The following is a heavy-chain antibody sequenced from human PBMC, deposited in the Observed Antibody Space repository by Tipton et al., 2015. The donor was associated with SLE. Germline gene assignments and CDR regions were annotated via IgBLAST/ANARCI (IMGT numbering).Heavy chain of an antibody. CDR2: IYYGGAT. CDR3: ARDRYCGGGSCFDWYFDL. D-gene: IGHD2-15*01. J-gene: IGHJ2*01. V-gene: IGHV4-59*01. CDR1: GGPISDYY. Sequence: TLSLTCTVSGGPISDYYWSWVRQSPERGLEWLGYIYYGGATNYNPSLKSRVTMSVDTSENQFSLKLSSVTAADTAVYYCARDRYCGGGSCFDWYFDLWGRGTLVTVSS.